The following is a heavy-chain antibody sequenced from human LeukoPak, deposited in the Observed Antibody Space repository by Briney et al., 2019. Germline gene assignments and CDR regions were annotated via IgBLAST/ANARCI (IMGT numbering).Heavy chain of an antibody. CDR3: ARSKYSSSWYYSYYGMDV. Sequence: GGSLRLSCAASGFTFSSYWMSWVRQAPGKGLEWVANIKQDGSEKYYVDSVKGRFTISRDNAKNSLYLQMNSLRAEDTAVYYCARSKYSSSWYYSYYGMDVWGQGTAVTVSS. V-gene: IGHV3-7*04. CDR1: GFTFSSYW. D-gene: IGHD6-13*01. J-gene: IGHJ6*02. CDR2: IKQDGSEK.